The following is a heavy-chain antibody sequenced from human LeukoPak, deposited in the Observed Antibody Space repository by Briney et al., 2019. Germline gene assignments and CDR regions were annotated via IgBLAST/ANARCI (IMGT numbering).Heavy chain of an antibody. CDR3: AREASYYYDSSGYYYVRDAFDI. D-gene: IGHD3-22*01. CDR2: INTSGST. V-gene: IGHV4-4*07. Sequence: SETLSLTCTVSGGSISSYYWSWIRQPAGKGLEWIGRINTSGSTNYNPSLKSRVNMSGDKSKNQFSLKLSSVTAADTAVYYCAREASYYYDSSGYYYVRDAFDIWGQGTMVTVST. CDR1: GGSISSYY. J-gene: IGHJ3*02.